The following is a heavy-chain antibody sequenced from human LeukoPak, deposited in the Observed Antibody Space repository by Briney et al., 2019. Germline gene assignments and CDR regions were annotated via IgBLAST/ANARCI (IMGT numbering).Heavy chain of an antibody. V-gene: IGHV3-21*01. CDR3: ARDKLYDSSGYYYGRDY. CDR1: GFTFSSDS. D-gene: IGHD3-22*01. Sequence: GSLRLSCAASGFTFSSDSMNWVRQAPGKGLEWVSSISSSSSYIYYADSVKGRFTISRDNAKNSLYLQMNSLRAEDTAVYYCARDKLYDSSGYYYGRDYWGQGTLVTVSS. J-gene: IGHJ4*02. CDR2: ISSSSSYI.